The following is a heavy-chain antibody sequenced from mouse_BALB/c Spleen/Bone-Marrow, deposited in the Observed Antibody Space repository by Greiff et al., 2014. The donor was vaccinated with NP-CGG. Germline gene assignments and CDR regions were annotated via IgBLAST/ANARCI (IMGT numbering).Heavy chain of an antibody. CDR2: IDPANGNT. V-gene: IGHV14-3*02. J-gene: IGHJ2*01. Sequence: VQLQQPGAELVKPGASVKLSCTASGFNIKDTYMHWVKQRPEQGLEWIGRIDPANGNTKYDPKFQGKATITADTSSNTAYLQLSSLTSEDTAVYYCSRYYNGSSYFDYWGQGTTLTVSS. D-gene: IGHD1-1*01. CDR3: SRYYNGSSYFDY. CDR1: GFNIKDTY.